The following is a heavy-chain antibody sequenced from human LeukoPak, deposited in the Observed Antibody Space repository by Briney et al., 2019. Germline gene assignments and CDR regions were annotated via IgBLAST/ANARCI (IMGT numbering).Heavy chain of an antibody. V-gene: IGHV4-4*07. D-gene: IGHD1-14*01. CDR3: ARVQPDAFDI. Sequence: SESLSLTCTVSGGSISSYYWSWIRQPAGKGPEWIGRIYTSGSTIYIPSLKSRVTMSVDTSKNQFSLKLSSVTAADTAVYYCARVQPDAFDIWGQGKIDPVSS. J-gene: IGHJ3*02. CDR2: IYTSGST. CDR1: GGSISSYY.